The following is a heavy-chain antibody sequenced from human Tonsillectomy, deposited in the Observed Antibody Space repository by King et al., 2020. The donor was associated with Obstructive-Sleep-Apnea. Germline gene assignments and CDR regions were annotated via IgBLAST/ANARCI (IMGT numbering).Heavy chain of an antibody. CDR3: ARDWGWNPDY. J-gene: IGHJ4*02. D-gene: IGHD1-1*01. V-gene: IGHV3-30*04. CDR2: ISYDGSNQ. CDR1: GFTCNNHV. Sequence: VQLVESGGGVVQPGRSLRLSCAASGFTCNNHVMYWVRQAPGKGLEWVADISYDGSNQYYADSVRGRFTISRDNSKNTLYLQMNSLRAEDTAVYYCARDWGWNPDYWGQGTLVTVSS.